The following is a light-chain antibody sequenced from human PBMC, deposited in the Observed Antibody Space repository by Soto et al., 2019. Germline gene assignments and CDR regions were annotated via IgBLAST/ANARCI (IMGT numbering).Light chain of an antibody. V-gene: IGKV3-15*01. CDR2: GAS. CDR1: QSVSRS. J-gene: IGKJ3*01. CDR3: QQYNNWPPFT. Sequence: EIVMTQSPATLSVSPGERVTLSCRASQSVSRSLAWYQQKPGQAPRLLFYGASTRATGIPARFSGSGSGTEFTLTISSLQSEDFAVYYCQQYNNWPPFTFGPGTKVDIK.